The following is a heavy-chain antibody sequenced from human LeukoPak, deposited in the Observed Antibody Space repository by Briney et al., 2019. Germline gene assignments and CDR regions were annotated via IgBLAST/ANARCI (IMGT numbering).Heavy chain of an antibody. CDR2: VCWNSGSI. Sequence: GRSLRLSCAASGFTFDDYAMHWVRQAPGKGLEWVSGVCWNSGSIGYADSVKGRFPIPRDNDKNSLYLQMNSLRAEDTALYYCAKDKAYYYYDSSGSMIFDYWGQGTLVTVSS. D-gene: IGHD3-22*01. CDR3: AKDKAYYYYDSSGSMIFDY. V-gene: IGHV3-9*01. J-gene: IGHJ4*02. CDR1: GFTFDDYA.